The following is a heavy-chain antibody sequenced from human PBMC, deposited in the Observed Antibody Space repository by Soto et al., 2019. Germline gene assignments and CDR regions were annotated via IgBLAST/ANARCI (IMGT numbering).Heavy chain of an antibody. J-gene: IGHJ4*02. D-gene: IGHD3-22*01. CDR2: ITSSSLT. CDR3: VRLHSSGYRYLES. Sequence: PGGSLRLSCAASGFTFSDYYMSWIRQGPGKGLEWLSYITSSSLTNYADSVKGRFTISRDNAKNSLYLQMNSLRVEDTAVYYCVRLHSSGYRYLESWGQGTPVTVSS. V-gene: IGHV3-11*06. CDR1: GFTFSDYY.